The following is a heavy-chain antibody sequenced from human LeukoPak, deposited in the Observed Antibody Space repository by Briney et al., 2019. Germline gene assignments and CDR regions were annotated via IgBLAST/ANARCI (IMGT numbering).Heavy chain of an antibody. Sequence: TGGSLRLSCAASGFTFSSYVMTWVRQAPGKGLEWVSGLSGSGGSTYYADSVRGRFTISRDNYKKTMYLQMNSLRAEDTAVYYCAKAVYSGYGLENYAMDVWGQGTTVTVSS. CDR2: LSGSGGST. CDR3: AKAVYSGYGLENYAMDV. D-gene: IGHD5-12*01. J-gene: IGHJ6*02. V-gene: IGHV3-23*01. CDR1: GFTFSSYV.